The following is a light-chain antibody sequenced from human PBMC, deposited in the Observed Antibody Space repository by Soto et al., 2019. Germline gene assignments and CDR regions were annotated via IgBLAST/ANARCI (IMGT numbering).Light chain of an antibody. CDR1: SSDVGGYNY. Sequence: QSALTQPASVSGSPGQSITISCTGTSSDVGGYNYVSWYQQHPGKAPKLMIYDVSNRPSGVSNRFSGSKSGNTASQTIPGLQAEDEADYYCSSYTSSSTVVFGGGTKLTVL. V-gene: IGLV2-14*01. CDR2: DVS. J-gene: IGLJ2*01. CDR3: SSYTSSSTVV.